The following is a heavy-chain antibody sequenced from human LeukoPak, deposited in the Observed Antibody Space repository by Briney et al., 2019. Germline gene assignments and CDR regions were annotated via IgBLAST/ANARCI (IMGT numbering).Heavy chain of an antibody. Sequence: ASVKVSCKASGYTFTSYDINWVRQATGQGLEWMGWMNPNSGNTGYAQKFQGRVTMTRNTTISTAYMELSSLRSEDTAVYYCARGLTRSSGYLNWFDPWGQGTLVTVSS. CDR3: ARGLTRSSGYLNWFDP. D-gene: IGHD3-22*01. J-gene: IGHJ5*02. V-gene: IGHV1-8*01. CDR2: MNPNSGNT. CDR1: GYTFTSYD.